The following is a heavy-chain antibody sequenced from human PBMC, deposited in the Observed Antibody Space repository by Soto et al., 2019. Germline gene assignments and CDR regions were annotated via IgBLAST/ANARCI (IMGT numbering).Heavy chain of an antibody. CDR3: VRQTKDYYDTSGYYVN. Sequence: SQTLRHTSTVSGGKIISSGYYWGLIKQPPGKGLEWIGIIYSSGSAFYNPSLGGRVTMSVDTSKNQFSLKLTFVTAADTSVYYCVRQTKDYYDTSGYYVNWGQGTLVTVSS. J-gene: IGHJ4*02. D-gene: IGHD3-22*01. CDR1: GGKIISSGYY. CDR2: IYSSGSA. V-gene: IGHV4-39*01.